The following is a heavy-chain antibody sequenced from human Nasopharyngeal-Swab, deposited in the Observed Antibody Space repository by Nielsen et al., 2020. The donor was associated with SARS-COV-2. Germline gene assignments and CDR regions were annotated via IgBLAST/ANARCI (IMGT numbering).Heavy chain of an antibody. V-gene: IGHV3-23*01. CDR1: GFTFSSYA. CDR2: ISGSGGST. J-gene: IGHJ4*02. Sequence: GESLKISCAASGFTFSSYAMSWVRQAPGKGLEWVSAISGSGGSTYYADSVKGRFTISRDNAKNSLYLQMNSLRAEDTAVYYCARSRVGATTGFDYWGQGTLVTVSS. D-gene: IGHD1-26*01. CDR3: ARSRVGATTGFDY.